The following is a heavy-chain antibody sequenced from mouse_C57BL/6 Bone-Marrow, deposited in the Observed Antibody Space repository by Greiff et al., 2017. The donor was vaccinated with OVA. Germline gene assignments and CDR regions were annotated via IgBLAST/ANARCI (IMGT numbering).Heavy chain of an antibody. J-gene: IGHJ2*01. CDR3: ARSFTTVFDY. CDR2: IYPGGGYT. CDR1: GYTFTNYW. Sequence: VQLQQSGAELVRPGTSVKMSCKASGYTFTNYWIGWAKQRPGHGLEWIGDIYPGGGYTNYNEKFKGKATLTADKSSSTAYMQFSSLTSEDSAIYYCARSFTTVFDYWGQGTTLTVSS. V-gene: IGHV1-63*01. D-gene: IGHD1-1*01.